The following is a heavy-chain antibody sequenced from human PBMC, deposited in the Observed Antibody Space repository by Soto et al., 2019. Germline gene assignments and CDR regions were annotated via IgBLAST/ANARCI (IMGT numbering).Heavy chain of an antibody. D-gene: IGHD1-26*01. V-gene: IGHV1-3*01. J-gene: IGHJ4*02. Sequence: GASVKVSCKASGYTFTSYAMHWVRQAPGQRLEWMGWINAGNGNTKYSQKFQGRVTITRDTSASTAYMELSSLRSEDTAVYYCARARWELLCFDYWGQGTLVTVS. CDR1: GYTFTSYA. CDR3: ARARWELLCFDY. CDR2: INAGNGNT.